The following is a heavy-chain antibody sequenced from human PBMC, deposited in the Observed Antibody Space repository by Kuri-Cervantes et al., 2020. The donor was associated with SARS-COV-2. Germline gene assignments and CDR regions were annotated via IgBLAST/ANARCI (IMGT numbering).Heavy chain of an antibody. V-gene: IGHV4-34*01. D-gene: IGHD3-3*01. CDR3: ARGPHYDFWSGHYYYYMDV. Sequence: ESLKISCAVYGGSFSGYYWSWIRQPPGKGLEWIGEINHSGSTNYNPSLRSRVTISVDTSKNQFSLKLSSVTAADTAVYYCARGPHYDFWSGHYYYYMDVWGKGTTVTVSS. J-gene: IGHJ6*03. CDR2: INHSGST. CDR1: GGSFSGYY.